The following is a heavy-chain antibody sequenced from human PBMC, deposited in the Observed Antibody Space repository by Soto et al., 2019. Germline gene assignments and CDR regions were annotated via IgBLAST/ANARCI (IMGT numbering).Heavy chain of an antibody. CDR3: VRVRRSIFGVYYYYMAV. D-gene: IGHD3-3*01. J-gene: IGHJ6*03. CDR2: IYSGGST. CDR1: GFTVSSNY. V-gene: IGHV3-53*04. Sequence: EVQLVESGGGLVQPGGSLRLSCAASGFTVSSNYMSWVRQAPGKGLEWVSVIYSGGSTYYADSVKGRFTISRHNSKNTLYLQMNSLIAEDTAVYYCVRVRRSIFGVYYYYMAVWGKGTTVTVSS.